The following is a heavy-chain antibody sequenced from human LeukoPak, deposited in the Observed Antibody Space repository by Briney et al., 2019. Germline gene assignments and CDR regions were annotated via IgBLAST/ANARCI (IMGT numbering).Heavy chain of an antibody. CDR3: AKQLGYCSDGSCYFPY. V-gene: IGHV3-74*01. CDR2: NNGDGSTT. D-gene: IGHD2-15*01. CDR1: GFSLSGYW. J-gene: IGHJ4*02. Sequence: GGSLRLSCVASGFSLSGYWMYWVRQAPGKGLMYISRNNGDGSTTNYADVVKGRFTISRDNSKSTLCLQMNSLRAEDTAVYYCAKQLGYCSDGSCYFPYWGQGTLVTVSS.